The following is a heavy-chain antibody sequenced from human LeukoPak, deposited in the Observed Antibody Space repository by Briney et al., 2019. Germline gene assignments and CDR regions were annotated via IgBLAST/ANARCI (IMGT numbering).Heavy chain of an antibody. CDR1: GFTFSSYG. D-gene: IGHD3-22*01. Sequence: QTGGSLRLSCAASGFTFSSYGMSWVRQAPGKGLEWVSAISGSGGSTYYADSVKGRFTISRDNSKNTLYLQMNSLRAEDTAVYYCAKAPSSGYTYYFDYWGQGTLVTVSS. V-gene: IGHV3-23*01. CDR2: ISGSGGST. CDR3: AKAPSSGYTYYFDY. J-gene: IGHJ4*02.